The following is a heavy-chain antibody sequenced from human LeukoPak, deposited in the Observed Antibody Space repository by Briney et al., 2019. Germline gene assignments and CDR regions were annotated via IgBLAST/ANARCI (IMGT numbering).Heavy chain of an antibody. CDR2: INAGNGNT. J-gene: IGHJ4*02. Sequence: GASVTVSCKASGYTFTTYAMHWVRHAPGQRLEWMGWINAGNGNTKYSQKFQARVTSTRDTSATTAYMELSSLRSEDTAVYYCARDPIGSRWPYYFDYWGQGTLVTVSS. D-gene: IGHD6-13*01. V-gene: IGHV1-3*01. CDR3: ARDPIGSRWPYYFDY. CDR1: GYTFTTYA.